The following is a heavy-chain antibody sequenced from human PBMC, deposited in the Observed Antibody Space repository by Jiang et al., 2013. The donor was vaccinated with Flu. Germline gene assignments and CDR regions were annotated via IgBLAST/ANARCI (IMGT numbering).Heavy chain of an antibody. Sequence: GAEVKKPGESLRISCKTSGYDFLAYKIGWVRQMPGKGPEWMGRIDPTDSFTTYNPSLEGHVTISVDKSLSTAYLQWSSLKASDTAVYYCARRDDSGGSYPGGFDYWGQGTLVIVSS. CDR3: ARRDDSGGSYPGGFDY. J-gene: IGHJ4*02. CDR1: GYDFLAYK. CDR2: IDPTDSFT. D-gene: IGHD3-22*01. V-gene: IGHV5-10-1*01.